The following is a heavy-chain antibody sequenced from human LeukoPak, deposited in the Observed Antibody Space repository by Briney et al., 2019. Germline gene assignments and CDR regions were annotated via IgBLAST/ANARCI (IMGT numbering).Heavy chain of an antibody. CDR3: ALSMVRGVIIKRISYYYMDV. J-gene: IGHJ6*03. CDR2: ISYDGSNK. D-gene: IGHD3-10*01. Sequence: PGGSLRLSCAASGFTFSSYAMHWVRQAPGKGLEWVAVISYDGSNKYYADSVKGRFTISRDNSKNTLYLQMNSLRAEDTAVYYCALSMVRGVIIKRISYYYMDVWGKGTTVTVSS. V-gene: IGHV3-30-3*01. CDR1: GFTFSSYA.